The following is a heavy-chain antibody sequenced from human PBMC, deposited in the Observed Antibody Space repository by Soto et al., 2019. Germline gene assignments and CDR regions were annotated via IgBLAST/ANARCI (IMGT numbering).Heavy chain of an antibody. V-gene: IGHV3-48*02. Sequence: EVQVVESGGGLVQPGGSLRRSCEASGFTFSTYSMNWVRQAPGKGLEWVSYISGSSSIIYYADSVKGRFTISRDNAKNSLYLQMNSLRDEDTAVYYCARSPITTIVVAYFDYWGQGSRVTVSS. D-gene: IGHD3-22*01. CDR1: GFTFSTYS. J-gene: IGHJ4*02. CDR3: ARSPITTIVVAYFDY. CDR2: ISGSSSII.